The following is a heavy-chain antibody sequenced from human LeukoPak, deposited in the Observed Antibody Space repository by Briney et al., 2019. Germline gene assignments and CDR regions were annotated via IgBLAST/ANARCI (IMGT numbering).Heavy chain of an antibody. J-gene: IGHJ4*02. V-gene: IGHV3-64*01. CDR3: ARLVYYYDSSGYDY. CDR1: GFTFSTYA. D-gene: IGHD3-22*01. CDR2: ISGNGGST. Sequence: PGGSLRLSCAASGFTFSTYAMHWVRQAAKKGLEYVSAISGNGGSTYYAKSVKGRFTISRDNSKNTLYLQMVSLRAEDMAVYYCARLVYYYDSSGYDYWGQGTLVTVSS.